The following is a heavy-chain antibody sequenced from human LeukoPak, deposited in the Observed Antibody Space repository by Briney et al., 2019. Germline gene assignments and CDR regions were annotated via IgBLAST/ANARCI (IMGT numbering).Heavy chain of an antibody. V-gene: IGHV1-46*03. CDR1: GYTFTSYY. CDR2: VNPSGGST. CDR3: ATGLGNWYFDL. J-gene: IGHJ2*01. D-gene: IGHD1-14*01. Sequence: ASVKVSCKASGYTFTSYYMHWVRQAPGQGLEWMGIVNPSGGSTSYAQKFQGRVTMTRDTSTSTVYMELSSLRSEDTAVYYCATGLGNWYFDLWGRGTLVTVSS.